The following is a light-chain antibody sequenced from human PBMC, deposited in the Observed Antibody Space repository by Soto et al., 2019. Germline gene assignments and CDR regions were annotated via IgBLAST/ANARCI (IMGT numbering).Light chain of an antibody. CDR3: QQHNSFSIT. J-gene: IGKJ5*01. CDR2: KAS. V-gene: IGKV1-5*03. CDR1: QSISSW. Sequence: DIQMTQSLSTLSASVGDRVTITCRASQSISSWLAWYQQKPGKAPKLLIYKASSLESGVPSRFSGSGSGTEFTLTINSLQPDDFATYYCQQHNSFSITFGQGTRLEIK.